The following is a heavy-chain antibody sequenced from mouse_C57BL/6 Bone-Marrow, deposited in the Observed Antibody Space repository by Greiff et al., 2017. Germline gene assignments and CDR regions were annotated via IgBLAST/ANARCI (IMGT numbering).Heavy chain of an antibody. CDR2: IDPSDSYT. J-gene: IGHJ4*01. V-gene: IGHV1-50*01. Sequence: QVQLQQPGAELVKPGASVKLSCKASGYTFTSYWMQWVKQRPGQGLEWIGEIDPSDSYTNYNQKFKGKATLTVDTSSSTAYMTLSSLTSEDSAVYYCARGDYYGSPYAMGYWGQGTSVTVSS. D-gene: IGHD1-1*01. CDR3: ARGDYYGSPYAMGY. CDR1: GYTFTSYW.